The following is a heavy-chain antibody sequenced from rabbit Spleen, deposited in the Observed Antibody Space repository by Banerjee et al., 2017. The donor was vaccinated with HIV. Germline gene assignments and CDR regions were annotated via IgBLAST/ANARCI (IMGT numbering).Heavy chain of an antibody. CDR1: GVSFSANSY. V-gene: IGHV1S40*01. Sequence: QSLEESGGDLVKPGASLTLTCTASGVSFSANSYMCWVRQAPGKGLEWIACIDTGSSSFTYFAPWAKGRFTISKASSTTVTLQMTSLTAADTATYFCARYSDINGNRGNLWGPGTLVTVS. CDR2: IDTGSSSFT. CDR3: ARYSDINGNRGNL. D-gene: IGHD2-1*01. J-gene: IGHJ4*01.